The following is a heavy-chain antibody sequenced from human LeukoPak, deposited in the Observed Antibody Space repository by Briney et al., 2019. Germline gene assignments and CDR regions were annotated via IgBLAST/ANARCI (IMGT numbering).Heavy chain of an antibody. V-gene: IGHV4-59*01. CDR3: ARAWATDYFDY. Sequence: SETLSLTCAVSGGSISSYYWSWIRQPPGKGLEWIGYMYYSGTINYNPSLKSRVTISVDTSKNQFSLKLSSVTAADTAMYYCARAWATDYFDYWGQGTLVTVSS. CDR1: GGSISSYY. CDR2: MYYSGTI. J-gene: IGHJ4*02.